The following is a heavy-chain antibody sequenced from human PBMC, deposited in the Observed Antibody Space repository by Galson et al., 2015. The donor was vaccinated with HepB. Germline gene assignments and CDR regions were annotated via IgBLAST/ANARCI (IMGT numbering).Heavy chain of an antibody. D-gene: IGHD6-13*01. J-gene: IGHJ4*02. CDR2: ISMSGDST. CDR3: AKDLPYSSLDY. CDR1: GFAFSSYS. Sequence: LRLSCAASGFAFSSYSMDWVRQAPGKGLEWVSAISMSGDSTHHADSVKGRFTISRDNSKNTLYLQMNSLRVDDTAVYYCAKDLPYSSLDYWGQGTLVTVSS. V-gene: IGHV3-23*01.